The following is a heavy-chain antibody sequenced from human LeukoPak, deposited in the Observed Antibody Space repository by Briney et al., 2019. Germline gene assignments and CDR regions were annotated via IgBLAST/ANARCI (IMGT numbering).Heavy chain of an antibody. CDR1: GGSISSSSNY. D-gene: IGHD3-22*01. CDR2: IYYSGST. Sequence: SETLSLTRTVSGGSISSSSNYWGWIRQPPGKGLEWIGSIYYSGSTYYNPSLKSRVTISVDTSKNHFSVKLSSVTAADTAVYYCAREYYFDSTGYLYWGQGILVTVSS. J-gene: IGHJ4*02. CDR3: AREYYFDSTGYLY. V-gene: IGHV4-39*02.